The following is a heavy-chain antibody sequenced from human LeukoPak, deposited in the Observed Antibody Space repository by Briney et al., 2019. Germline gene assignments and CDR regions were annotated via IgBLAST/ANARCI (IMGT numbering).Heavy chain of an antibody. D-gene: IGHD1-1*01. CDR3: ARDGPWKSDS. CDR2: TYYRSKWYN. Sequence: SQTLSLTCAISGDSVSSNIITWNWIRQSPSRGLEWLGRTYYRSKWYNDYAVSVKSRITINPDTSKSQVFLQLNSVTPEDTAVYFCARDGPWKSDSWGRGTLVTVSS. V-gene: IGHV6-1*01. CDR1: GDSVSSNIIT. J-gene: IGHJ4*02.